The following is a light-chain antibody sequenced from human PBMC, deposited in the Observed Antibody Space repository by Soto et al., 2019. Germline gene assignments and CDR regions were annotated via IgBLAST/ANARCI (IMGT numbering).Light chain of an antibody. V-gene: IGLV1-44*01. CDR2: KNN. CDR1: SSNIGSNN. CDR3: ATWDDSLRRYV. J-gene: IGLJ1*01. Sequence: QSVLTQPPSASGTPGQRVTMSCSGSSSNIGSNNVAWYQQLPGTAPKPLINKNNRRPSGVPDRFSGSKSGSSASLAISGLQAEDEADYYCATWDDSLRRYVFGTGTKVP.